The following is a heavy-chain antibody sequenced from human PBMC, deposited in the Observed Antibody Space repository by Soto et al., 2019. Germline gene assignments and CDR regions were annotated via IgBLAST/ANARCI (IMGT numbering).Heavy chain of an antibody. Sequence: ESLKISFNGSGHSFASYWIVFVRQMPGKGLELMGIIYPGDSDTRYSPSFQGQVTISADKSISTAYLQWSSLKASDTAMYYCARVDLYYYDSSGPSQYYFDYWGQGTLVTGSS. CDR2: IYPGDSDT. CDR3: ARVDLYYYDSSGPSQYYFDY. D-gene: IGHD3-22*01. CDR1: GHSFASYW. V-gene: IGHV5-51*01. J-gene: IGHJ4*02.